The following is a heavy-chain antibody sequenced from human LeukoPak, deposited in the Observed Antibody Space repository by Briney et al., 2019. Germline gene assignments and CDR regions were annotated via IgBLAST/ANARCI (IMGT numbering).Heavy chain of an antibody. D-gene: IGHD6-13*01. J-gene: IGHJ4*02. V-gene: IGHV4-34*01. CDR2: VNPDGST. Sequence: SETLSLTCAVYGGSFSGNYWSWIRQPPGKGLEWIGEVNPDGSTAYTPSLKSRVSMSVDRSENRFSLKVTSVTAADTAVYYCARGAAGPRLAYWGQGTLVTVSS. CDR1: GGSFSGNY. CDR3: ARGAAGPRLAY.